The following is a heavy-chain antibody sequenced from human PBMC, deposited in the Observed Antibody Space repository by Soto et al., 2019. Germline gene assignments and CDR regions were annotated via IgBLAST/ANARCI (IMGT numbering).Heavy chain of an antibody. V-gene: IGHV4-34*01. CDR3: ARGSRMRIPAAIGRDYCYHVRGV. D-gene: IGHD2-2*01. CDR2: INHSGSI. J-gene: IGHJ6*02. Sequence: QVQLQQWGAGLLKPSATLSLNCAVSGGSFSGYYWSWIRQPPGKGLEWLGEINHSGSINYNPYLQSRGTMSLDTSKNQFTLKRNSVTSPDTAVFYRARGSRMRIPAAIGRDYCYHVRGVWGQWTAVTVCS. CDR1: GGSFSGYY.